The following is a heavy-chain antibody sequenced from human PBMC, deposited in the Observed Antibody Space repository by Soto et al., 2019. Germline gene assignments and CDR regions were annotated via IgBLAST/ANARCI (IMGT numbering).Heavy chain of an antibody. J-gene: IGHJ4*02. Sequence: PGGSLRLSCAASGFTFSSYAMSWVRQAPGKGLEWVSAIGGSGDSTLYAHSVKGRFTISRDNSKNTLYLQMSSLRAEDTAVYYCAKNGGSCYSRVDYWGQGTLVTVSS. CDR2: IGGSGDST. CDR3: AKNGGSCYSRVDY. D-gene: IGHD2-15*01. CDR1: GFTFSSYA. V-gene: IGHV3-23*01.